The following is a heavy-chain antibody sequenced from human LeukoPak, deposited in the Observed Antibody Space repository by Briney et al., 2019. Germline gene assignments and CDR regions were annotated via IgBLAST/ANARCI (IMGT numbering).Heavy chain of an antibody. J-gene: IGHJ4*02. V-gene: IGHV4-59*01. D-gene: IGHD3-22*01. CDR3: ARIEVDDSSGYLDY. CDR2: IYYSGST. Sequence: KPSETLSLTCTVSGGSISSYYWSWIRQPPGKGLEWIGYIYYSGSTNYNPSLKSRVTISVDTSKNQFSLKLSSVTAADTAVYYCARIEVDDSSGYLDYWGQGTLVTVSS. CDR1: GGSISSYY.